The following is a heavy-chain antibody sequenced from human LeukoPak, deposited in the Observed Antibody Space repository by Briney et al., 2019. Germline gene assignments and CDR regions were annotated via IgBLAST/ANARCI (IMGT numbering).Heavy chain of an antibody. Sequence: GASVKVSCKASGYTFTRHYIQWVRQAPGHGLEWMGIINPSGGSTSYAQKFQGRVTLTRDTSTSTVYMELSSLRSEDTAVYYCARERGVAVAGEGVDPWGQGTLVTVSS. CDR1: GYTFTRHY. V-gene: IGHV1-46*01. J-gene: IGHJ5*02. CDR2: INPSGGST. D-gene: IGHD6-19*01. CDR3: ARERGVAVAGEGVDP.